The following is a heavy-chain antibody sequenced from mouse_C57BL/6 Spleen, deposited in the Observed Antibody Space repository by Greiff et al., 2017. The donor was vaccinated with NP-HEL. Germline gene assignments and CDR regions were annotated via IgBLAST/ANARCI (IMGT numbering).Heavy chain of an antibody. CDR2: IDPETGGT. CDR3: TRRGYYGSTHDY. J-gene: IGHJ2*01. V-gene: IGHV1-15*01. D-gene: IGHD1-1*01. Sequence: VQRVESGAELVRPGASVTLSCKASGYTFTDYEMHWVKQTPVHGLEWIGAIDPETGGTAYNQKFKGKAILTADKSSSTAYMELRSLTSEDSAVYYCTRRGYYGSTHDYGGQGTTLTVSS. CDR1: GYTFTDYE.